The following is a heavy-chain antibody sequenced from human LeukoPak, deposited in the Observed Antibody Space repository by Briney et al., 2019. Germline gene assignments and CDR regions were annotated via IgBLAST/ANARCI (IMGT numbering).Heavy chain of an antibody. Sequence: LTGGSLRLSCAASGFTFSTYWMTWVRQAPGKGLEWVANIKPDGSQIYYVDSVKGRFTISRDNAKNSLYLQMNSLRAEDTAVYYCARGPLWFGEDAFDIWGQGTMVTVSS. CDR3: ARGPLWFGEDAFDI. CDR1: GFTFSTYW. CDR2: IKPDGSQI. D-gene: IGHD3-10*01. J-gene: IGHJ3*02. V-gene: IGHV3-7*01.